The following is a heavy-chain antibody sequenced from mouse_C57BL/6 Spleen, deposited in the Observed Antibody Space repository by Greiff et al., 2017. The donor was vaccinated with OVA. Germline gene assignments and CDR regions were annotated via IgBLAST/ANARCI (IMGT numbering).Heavy chain of an antibody. CDR3: ARRDGYYAWFAY. CDR1: GFTFSDYG. D-gene: IGHD2-3*01. Sequence: EVQLQQSGGGLVKPGGSLKLSCAASGFTFSDYGMHWVRQAPEKGLEWVAYISSGSSTIYDADTVKGRFTISRDNAKNTLFLQMTSLRSEDTAMYYCARRDGYYAWFAYWGQGTLVTVSA. J-gene: IGHJ3*01. CDR2: ISSGSSTI. V-gene: IGHV5-17*01.